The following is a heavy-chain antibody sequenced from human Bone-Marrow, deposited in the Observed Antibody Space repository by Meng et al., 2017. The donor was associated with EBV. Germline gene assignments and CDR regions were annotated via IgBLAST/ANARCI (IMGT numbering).Heavy chain of an antibody. J-gene: IGHJ4*02. V-gene: IGHV3-30-3*01. D-gene: IGHD3-22*01. Sequence: QLQLVESGGGVVQPGRALRLSCAASGFTFSSYAMHWVRQAPGKGLEWVAVISYDGSNKYYADSVKGRFTISRDNSKNTLYLQMNSLRAEDTAVYYCARGYYDSSGIDYWGQGPLVTVAS. CDR3: ARGYYDSSGIDY. CDR2: ISYDGSNK. CDR1: GFTFSSYA.